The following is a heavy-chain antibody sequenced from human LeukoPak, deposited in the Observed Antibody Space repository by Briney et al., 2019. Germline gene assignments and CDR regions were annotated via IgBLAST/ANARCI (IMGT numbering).Heavy chain of an antibody. Sequence: GGSLRLSCAASGFTFSSYSMNWVRQAPGKGLEWVSYISSSSSTIYYADSVKGRFTISRDNAKNSLYLQMNSLRDEDTAVYYCARAPHYYDFWSGYDTFDYWGQEPWSPSPQ. CDR2: ISSSSSTI. V-gene: IGHV3-48*02. CDR3: ARAPHYYDFWSGYDTFDY. CDR1: GFTFSSYS. J-gene: IGHJ4*01. D-gene: IGHD3-3*01.